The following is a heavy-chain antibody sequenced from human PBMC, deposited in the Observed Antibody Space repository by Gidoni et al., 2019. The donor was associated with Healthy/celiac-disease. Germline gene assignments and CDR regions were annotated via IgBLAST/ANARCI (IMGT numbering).Heavy chain of an antibody. Sequence: EVQLVESGGGLIQPGGSLRLSCAASGFTVSSNYMSWVRQAPGKGLEWVSVIYSGGSTYYADSVKGRFTISRDNSKNTLFLQMNSLRAEDTAVYYCASTSAWESLGGGNYWGQGTLVTVSS. D-gene: IGHD1-26*01. CDR3: ASTSAWESLGGGNY. J-gene: IGHJ4*02. CDR1: GFTVSSNY. CDR2: IYSGGST. V-gene: IGHV3-53*01.